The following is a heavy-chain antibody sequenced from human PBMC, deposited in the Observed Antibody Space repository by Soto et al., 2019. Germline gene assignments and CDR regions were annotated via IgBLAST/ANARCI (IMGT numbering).Heavy chain of an antibody. J-gene: IGHJ4*02. V-gene: IGHV4-61*01. D-gene: IGHD3-22*01. CDR3: ARCPTYYYDSSSESAFAY. CDR1: GGSVRSGSYY. Sequence: QVQLQESGPGLVKPSETLSLTCTVSGGSVRSGSYYWSWIRQPPGKGLAWIGYIYYSGSTNYNPSLKSRVTISVDTSKNQFSLKLSCVTAADTAVYFCARCPTYYYDSSSESAFAYWGQGTLVTVSS. CDR2: IYYSGST.